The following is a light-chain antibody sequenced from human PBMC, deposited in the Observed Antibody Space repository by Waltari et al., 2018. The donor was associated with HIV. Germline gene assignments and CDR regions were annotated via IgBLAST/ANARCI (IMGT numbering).Light chain of an antibody. J-gene: IGKJ4*01. CDR1: QSVSSSY. CDR3: QQYGTSPRT. V-gene: IGKV3-20*01. Sequence: EIVLTQSPGTLSLSPGERATLPCRASQSVSSSYLAWYQQKPGQTPKLLIYGASNRATGIPDRFSGSGSGTDFSLSISRLEPEDFAVYYCQQYGTSPRTFGGGTKVEMK. CDR2: GAS.